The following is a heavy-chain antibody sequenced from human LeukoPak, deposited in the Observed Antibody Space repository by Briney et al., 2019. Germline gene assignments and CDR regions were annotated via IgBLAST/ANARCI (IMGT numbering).Heavy chain of an antibody. CDR3: ARPGRGYSGYGY. V-gene: IGHV1-69*13. J-gene: IGHJ4*02. Sequence: SVKVSCKASGGTFSSDAISWVRQAPGQGLEWMGGIIPIFGTANYAQKFQGRVTITADESTSTAYMELSSLRSEDTAVYYCARPGRGYSGYGYWGQGTLVTVSS. CDR2: IIPIFGTA. D-gene: IGHD5-12*01. CDR1: GGTFSSDA.